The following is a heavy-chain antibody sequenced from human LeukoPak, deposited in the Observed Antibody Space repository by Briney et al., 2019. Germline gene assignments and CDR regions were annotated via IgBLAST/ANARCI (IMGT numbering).Heavy chain of an antibody. Sequence: GGSLRLSCAASGFTFSSYAMSWVRQAPGKGLEWVSSISGSGVSTYYGGSVKGRVTISRDNSKNTLYLQMSSLRAEDTAVYYCARPLASYYYDSSGYYWFDYWGQGTLVTVSS. CDR3: ARPLASYYYDSSGYYWFDY. CDR2: ISGSGVST. J-gene: IGHJ4*02. D-gene: IGHD3-22*01. V-gene: IGHV3-23*01. CDR1: GFTFSSYA.